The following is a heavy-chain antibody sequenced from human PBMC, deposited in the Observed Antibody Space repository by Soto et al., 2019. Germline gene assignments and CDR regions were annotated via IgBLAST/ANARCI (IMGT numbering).Heavy chain of an antibody. V-gene: IGHV3-30*18. CDR1: GFTFSSYG. J-gene: IGHJ6*02. CDR2: ISYDGSNK. CDR3: AKEFVYGESVGVDYYGMDV. Sequence: GGSLRLSCAASGFTFSSYGMHWVRQAPGKGLEWVAVISYDGSNKYYADSVKGRFTISRDNSKNTLYLQMNSLRAEDTAVYYCAKEFVYGESVGVDYYGMDVWGQGTTVTVSS. D-gene: IGHD4-17*01.